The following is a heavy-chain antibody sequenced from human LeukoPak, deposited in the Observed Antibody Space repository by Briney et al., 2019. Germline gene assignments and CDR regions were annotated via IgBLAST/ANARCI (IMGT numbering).Heavy chain of an antibody. CDR1: GGSFSGYY. D-gene: IGHD3-10*01. Sequence: PSETLSLTCAVYGGSFSGYYWSWVRQAPGQGLEWVSVIYSGDTTFYADSVRGKFTISRDNSKNTLYLQMNSLRAEDTAVYYCASILRSSSGYYFDHWGQGTLVTVSS. J-gene: IGHJ4*02. CDR3: ASILRSSSGYYFDH. V-gene: IGHV3-66*01. CDR2: IYSGDTT.